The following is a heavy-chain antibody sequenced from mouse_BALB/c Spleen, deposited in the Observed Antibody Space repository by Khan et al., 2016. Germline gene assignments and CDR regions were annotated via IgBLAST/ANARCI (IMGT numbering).Heavy chain of an antibody. CDR1: GYTFTNYG. Sequence: QIQLVQSGPELKKPGETVKISCKASGYTFTNYGMNWVKQAPGKGLKWMGWINTNTGEPTYAEEFKGRFAFSLETSASTAYLQINNLKNEDTATYSCADDYYGSNWFAYWGHGTLVTVSA. V-gene: IGHV9-3*02. CDR2: INTNTGEP. CDR3: ADDYYGSNWFAY. J-gene: IGHJ3*01. D-gene: IGHD1-1*01.